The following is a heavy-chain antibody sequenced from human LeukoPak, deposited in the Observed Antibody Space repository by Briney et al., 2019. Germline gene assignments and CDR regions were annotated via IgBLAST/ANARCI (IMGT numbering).Heavy chain of an antibody. CDR3: ARGRSSMVRGYYYYYMDV. CDR1: GYSISSGYY. D-gene: IGHD3-10*01. J-gene: IGHJ6*03. CDR2: IYHSGRT. V-gene: IGHV4-38-2*02. Sequence: SETLSLTCTVSGYSISSGYYWGRIRQPPGKGLEWIGSIYHSGRTFYNPSLKSRVTISVDTSKNQFSLKLSSVTAADTAVYYCARGRSSMVRGYYYYYMDVWGKGTTVTISS.